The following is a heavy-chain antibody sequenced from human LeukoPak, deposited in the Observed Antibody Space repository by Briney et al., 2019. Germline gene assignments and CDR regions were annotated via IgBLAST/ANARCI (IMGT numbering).Heavy chain of an antibody. CDR3: ASPLYSSSWYVSWFHHGMDV. CDR1: GYTFTSYD. Sequence: ASVKVSCKASGYTFTSYDINWVRQATGQGLEWMGWMNTNSGNTGYAQKFQGRVTMTRNTSISTAYMELSSLRSEDTAVYYCASPLYSSSWYVSWFHHGMDVWGQGTTVTVSS. CDR2: MNTNSGNT. V-gene: IGHV1-8*01. J-gene: IGHJ6*02. D-gene: IGHD6-13*01.